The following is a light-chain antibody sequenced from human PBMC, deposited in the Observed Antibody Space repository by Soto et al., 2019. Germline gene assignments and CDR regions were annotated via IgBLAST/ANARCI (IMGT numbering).Light chain of an antibody. Sequence: EIVLTQSPGTLSLSPGERATLSCRASQSVSSSYLAWYQQKPGQAPRLLIYGASSRATGIPDRFSGSWSGTDFTLTISRLEPEDFAVYSCQQYGSSPVFTFGPGTKVYIK. CDR3: QQYGSSPVFT. CDR1: QSVSSSY. CDR2: GAS. V-gene: IGKV3-20*01. J-gene: IGKJ3*01.